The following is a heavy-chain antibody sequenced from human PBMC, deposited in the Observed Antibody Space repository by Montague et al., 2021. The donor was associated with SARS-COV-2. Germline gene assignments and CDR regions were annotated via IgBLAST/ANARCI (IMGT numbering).Heavy chain of an antibody. J-gene: IGHJ4*02. Sequence: SETLSLTCSVSVGSSSTYYWSWIRQPPGKGLEWTGYIYYSGSTNYNPSLKSRVTISIDTSKNQFSLELSSVTAADMAVYYCASPGGYCTGGSCYYVYWGQGTLVTVSS. CDR1: VGSSSTYY. V-gene: IGHV4-59*01. D-gene: IGHD2-15*01. CDR3: ASPGGYCTGGSCYYVY. CDR2: IYYSGST.